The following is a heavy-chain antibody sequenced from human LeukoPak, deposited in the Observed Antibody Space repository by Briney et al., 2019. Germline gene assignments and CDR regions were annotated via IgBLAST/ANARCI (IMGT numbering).Heavy chain of an antibody. CDR2: IQFDGTNE. CDR3: AKDYPLRRYGDYVGY. J-gene: IGHJ4*02. D-gene: IGHD4-17*01. CDR1: GFTFSSHG. Sequence: GGSLRLSCAASGFTFSSHGMHWVRQAPGKGLEWVAFIQFDGTNEYYADSVKGRFTISRDNSKNTLYLQMNSLRSEDTAVYYCAKDYPLRRYGDYVGYWGQGTLVTVSS. V-gene: IGHV3-30*02.